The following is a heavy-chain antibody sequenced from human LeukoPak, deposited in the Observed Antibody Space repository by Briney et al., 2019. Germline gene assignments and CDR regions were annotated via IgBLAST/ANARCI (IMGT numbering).Heavy chain of an antibody. CDR1: GFTFDDYA. J-gene: IGHJ4*02. CDR3: AKAKYYYDSSGTDY. CDR2: ISWNSGSI. Sequence: PGRSLRLSCAASGFTFDDYAMHWVRQAPGKGLEWVSGISWNSGSIGYADSVKGRFTISRDNAKNSLYLQMNSLRAEDTALYYCAKAKYYYDSSGTDYWGQGTLVTVSS. V-gene: IGHV3-9*01. D-gene: IGHD3-22*01.